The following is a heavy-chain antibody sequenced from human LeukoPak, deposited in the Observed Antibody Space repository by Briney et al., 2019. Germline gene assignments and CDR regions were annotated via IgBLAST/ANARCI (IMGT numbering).Heavy chain of an antibody. CDR2: MNPNSGNT. Sequence: ASVKVSCKASGYTFTSYDINWVRQAPGQGLEWMGWMNPNSGNTDYAQKYQGRVTMTRNTSISTAYMELSSLRSEDTAVYYCARGRHGWSTSCGYYYMDVWGKGTTVTVSS. J-gene: IGHJ6*03. CDR3: ARGRHGWSTSCGYYYMDV. V-gene: IGHV1-8*01. D-gene: IGHD6-19*01. CDR1: GYTFTSYD.